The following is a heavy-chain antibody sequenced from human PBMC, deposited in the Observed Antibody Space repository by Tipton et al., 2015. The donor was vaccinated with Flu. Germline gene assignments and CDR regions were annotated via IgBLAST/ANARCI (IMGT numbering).Heavy chain of an antibody. V-gene: IGHV4-39*07. J-gene: IGHJ4*02. CDR2: IYYSGST. CDR1: GGSISSSSYY. Sequence: LSLTCTVSGGSISSSSYYWGWIRQPPGKGLEWIGSIYYSGSTYYNPSLKSRVTISVDTSKNQFSLKLSAVTAADTAAYYCGRVSLGRYYFDYWGQGTLVTVSS. CDR3: GRVSLGRYYFDY.